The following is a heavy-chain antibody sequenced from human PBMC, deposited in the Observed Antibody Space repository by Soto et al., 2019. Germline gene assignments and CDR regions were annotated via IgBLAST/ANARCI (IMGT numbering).Heavy chain of an antibody. V-gene: IGHV1-2*06. D-gene: IGHD1-1*01. CDR2: MNPNSGCT. CDR1: GLTFTGHY. CDR3: EKIGSLFRPSLGYFDY. Sequence: ASVKISCKASGLTFTGHYLHWVRQAPGQGLEWMGRMNPNSGCTSYAQKFQGMLPMTTDTSITTAYMDLSRLGSDDKAFYYCEKIGSLFRPSLGYFDYWGQRTLVTVSS. J-gene: IGHJ4*02.